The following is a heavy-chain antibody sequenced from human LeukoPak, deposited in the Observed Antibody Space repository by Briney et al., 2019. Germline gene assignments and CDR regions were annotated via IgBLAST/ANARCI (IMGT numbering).Heavy chain of an antibody. V-gene: IGHV3-48*03. D-gene: IGHD3-10*02. CDR3: AELGITMIGGV. J-gene: IGHJ6*04. CDR2: ISSSGSTI. Sequence: GGSLRLSCAASGFTFNSYAFNWVRQAPGKGLERVSYISSSGSTIYYADSVKGRFTISRDNAKNSLYLQMNSLRAEDTAVYYCAELGITMIGGVWGKGTTVTISS. CDR1: GFTFNSYA.